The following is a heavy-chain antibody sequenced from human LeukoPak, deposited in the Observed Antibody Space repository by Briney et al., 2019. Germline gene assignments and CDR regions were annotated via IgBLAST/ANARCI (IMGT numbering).Heavy chain of an antibody. Sequence: PGGSLRLSCAASGFTFSSYWMHWVRQAPGKGLVWVSRIDNDGSGTSYADSVKGRFTISRDNAKNRLYVKMNSLRAEDTAVYYCATGSGLWSPDYWGQGTLVTVSS. CDR2: IDNDGSGT. D-gene: IGHD5-18*01. CDR1: GFTFSSYW. V-gene: IGHV3-74*01. J-gene: IGHJ4*02. CDR3: ATGSGLWSPDY.